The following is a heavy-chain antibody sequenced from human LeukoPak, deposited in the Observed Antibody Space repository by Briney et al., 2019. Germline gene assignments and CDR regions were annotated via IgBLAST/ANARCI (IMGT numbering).Heavy chain of an antibody. J-gene: IGHJ4*02. V-gene: IGHV3-23*01. CDR1: GFTFSSYA. Sequence: GGSLRLSCSASGFTFSSYAMSWVRQAPGKGLEWVSTLSGSGYSTYYADSVKGRFTISRDNSKNTLFLQMNSLRVEDTAVYYCAKDRDQWEPPEYWGQGTLVTVSS. D-gene: IGHD1-26*01. CDR3: AKDRDQWEPPEY. CDR2: LSGSGYST.